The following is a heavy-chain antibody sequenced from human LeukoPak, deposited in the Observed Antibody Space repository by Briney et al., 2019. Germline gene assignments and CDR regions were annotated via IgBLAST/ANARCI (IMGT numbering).Heavy chain of an antibody. CDR3: ARDPLSSSWGYWFDP. Sequence: PGGSLRLSCAASGFTFDDYGMSRVRQAPGKGLEWVSGINWNGGSTGYADSVKGRFTISRDNAKNSLYLQMNSLRAEDTALYYCARDPLSSSWGYWFDPWGQGTLVTVSS. J-gene: IGHJ5*02. V-gene: IGHV3-20*04. CDR2: INWNGGST. CDR1: GFTFDDYG. D-gene: IGHD6-13*01.